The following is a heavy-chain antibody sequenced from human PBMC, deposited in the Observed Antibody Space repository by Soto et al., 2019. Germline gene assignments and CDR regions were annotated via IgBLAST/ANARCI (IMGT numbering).Heavy chain of an antibody. CDR1: GFTFSSYS. D-gene: IGHD5-18*01. V-gene: IGHV3-21*01. J-gene: IGHJ4*02. CDR3: ARDQPGYSYGYGLGY. CDR2: ISSSSSYI. Sequence: PGGSLRLSSAASGFTFSSYSMNWVRQAPGKGLEWVSSISSSSSYIYYADSVKGRFTISRDNAKNSLYLQMNSLRAEDTAVYYCARDQPGYSYGYGLGYWGQGTLVTSPQ.